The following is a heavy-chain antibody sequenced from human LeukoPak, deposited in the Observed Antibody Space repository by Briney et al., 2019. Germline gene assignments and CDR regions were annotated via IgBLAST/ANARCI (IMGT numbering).Heavy chain of an antibody. Sequence: PGGSLRISCAASGFTVANNYMSWVRQAPGKGLEWVSLIYSHGGTHYADSVKGRFTISRDNSKNTLYLQMNRLRAEDTAVYYCAKDGIDRSSGTTYYYYMAVWGKGTTVTISS. V-gene: IGHV3-66*01. CDR1: GFTVANNY. J-gene: IGHJ6*03. D-gene: IGHD3-22*01. CDR3: AKDGIDRSSGTTYYYYMAV. CDR2: IYSHGGT.